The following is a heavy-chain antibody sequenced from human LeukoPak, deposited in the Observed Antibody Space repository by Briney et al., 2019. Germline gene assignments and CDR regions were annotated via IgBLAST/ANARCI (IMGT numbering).Heavy chain of an antibody. CDR2: INHSGST. CDR1: GGSFSGYY. CDR3: ARVFGFVNDNGSGTPGNYYTDV. D-gene: IGHD3-10*01. V-gene: IGHV4-34*01. Sequence: SETLSLTCAVYGGSFSGYYWSWIRQPPGKGLEWIGEINHSGSTNYNPSLKSRVTISVDTSKNQFSLKLSSVTAADTAVYYCARVFGFVNDNGSGTPGNYYTDVWGKGTTVTVSS. J-gene: IGHJ6*03.